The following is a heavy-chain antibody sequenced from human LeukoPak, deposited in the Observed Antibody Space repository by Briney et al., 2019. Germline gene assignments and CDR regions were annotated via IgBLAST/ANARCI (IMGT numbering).Heavy chain of an antibody. CDR2: IYHSGST. J-gene: IGHJ4*02. V-gene: IGHV4-38-2*02. CDR1: GYSISSGYY. Sequence: PSETLSLTCTVSGYSISSGYYWGWIRQPPGKGLEWIGSIYHSGSTYYNPSLKSRVTISVDTSKNQFSLKLSSVTAADTAVYYCAGRNRNYQILDYWGQGTLVTVSS. CDR3: AGRNRNYQILDY. D-gene: IGHD1-7*01.